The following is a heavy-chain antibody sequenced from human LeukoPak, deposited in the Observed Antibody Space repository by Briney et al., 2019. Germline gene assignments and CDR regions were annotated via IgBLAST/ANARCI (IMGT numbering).Heavy chain of an antibody. CDR2: ITAGGDT. D-gene: IGHD3-22*01. Sequence: GGSLRLSCAASGFTFSSSSMSWVRQAPGKGLEWVSTITAGGDTYYADSVKGRFTISRDNSKNTLSLQMNSLRAEDTAVYYCAKPYYYDGSGPRGGAFDIWGQGTMVTVSS. V-gene: IGHV3-23*01. CDR3: AKPYYYDGSGPRGGAFDI. CDR1: GFTFSSSS. J-gene: IGHJ3*02.